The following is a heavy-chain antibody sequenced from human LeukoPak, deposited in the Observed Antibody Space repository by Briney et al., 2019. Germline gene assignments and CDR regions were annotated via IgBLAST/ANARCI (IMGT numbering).Heavy chain of an antibody. D-gene: IGHD1-26*01. J-gene: IGHJ3*02. CDR1: ADSISSSDYY. V-gene: IGHV4-30-4*08. Sequence: SETLSLTCTVSADSISSSDYYWSWIRQPPGKGLEWIGYIYYSGTTYYNPSLKSRLTISVDTSKNQFSLKLTSVTAADTAVYCCTSSGGQWEPPVAFDIWGQGTMVTVSS. CDR2: IYYSGTT. CDR3: TSSGGQWEPPVAFDI.